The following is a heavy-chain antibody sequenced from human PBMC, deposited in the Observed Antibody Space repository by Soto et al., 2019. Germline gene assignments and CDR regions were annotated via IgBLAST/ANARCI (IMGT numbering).Heavy chain of an antibody. J-gene: IGHJ6*03. V-gene: IGHV5-51*01. D-gene: IGHD6-13*01. CDR1: GYSFTSYW. CDR2: IYPGDSDT. CDR3: PRHTSAAADLNYYYYYMDV. Sequence: GESLKISCKGSGYSFTSYWIGWVRQMPGKGLEWMGIIYPGDSDTRYSPSFQGQVTISADKSISTAYLQWSSLKASDTAMHYCPRHTSAAADLNYYYYYMDVWGKGTTATVSS.